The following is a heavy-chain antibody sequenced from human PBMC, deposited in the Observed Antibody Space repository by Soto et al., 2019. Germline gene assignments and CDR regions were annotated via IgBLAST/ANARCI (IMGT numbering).Heavy chain of an antibody. CDR2: ISSSGNTI. J-gene: IGHJ4*02. V-gene: IGHV3-11*01. CDR3: AKIRSENYYDPVFS. D-gene: IGHD3-22*01. CDR1: GFTFSDYY. Sequence: QVQLVESGGGLVKTSGSLRIACAASGFTFSDYYMSWVRQAPGTGLEWVSYISSSGNTIYYADSVKGRFTISRDNAKNSVYLQMNSLRAEDTALYFCAKIRSENYYDPVFSWGQGTLVTVSS.